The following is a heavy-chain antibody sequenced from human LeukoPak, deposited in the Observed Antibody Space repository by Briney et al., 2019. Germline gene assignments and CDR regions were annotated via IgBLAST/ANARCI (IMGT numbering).Heavy chain of an antibody. CDR2: IYYSGST. J-gene: IGHJ2*01. D-gene: IGHD4-23*01. V-gene: IGHV4-39*07. CDR1: GGSISSSSYY. Sequence: PSETLSLTCTVSGGSISSSSYYWGWIRQPPGKGLEWIGSIYYSGSTYYNPSLKSRVTISVDTSKNQFSLKLSSVTAADTAVYYCARDLSAVVSPYWYFDLWGRGTLVTVSS. CDR3: ARDLSAVVSPYWYFDL.